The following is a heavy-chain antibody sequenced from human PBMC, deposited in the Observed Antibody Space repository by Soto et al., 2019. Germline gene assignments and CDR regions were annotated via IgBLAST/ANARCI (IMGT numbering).Heavy chain of an antibody. Sequence: QVHLVQSGAEVKKPGASVKVSCTASGDAFNIYDIHWVRQSTGQGLEWMGWMTPKRETPGYAPKFQGRFTTTSDTSRSAVDLETSSRGSEDTAVHFCARCGHAFWRGETSYYAMDVWRQGTTVTVSS. D-gene: IGHD3-3*01. CDR2: MTPKRETP. CDR3: ARCGHAFWRGETSYYAMDV. V-gene: IGHV1-8*01. CDR1: GDAFNIYD. J-gene: IGHJ6*02.